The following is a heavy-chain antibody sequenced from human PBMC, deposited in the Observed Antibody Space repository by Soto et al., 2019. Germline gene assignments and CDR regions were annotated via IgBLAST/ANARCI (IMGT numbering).Heavy chain of an antibody. Sequence: SETLSLTCTASGDSISNVDYYWRWNSQTTGKGLEWIGYIFHSGSTYYNPSLKSRVTISIETSENAFPLTLSIVTAAHSYLLYCARLFAYYDKEPAALDIWGQGTVGT. D-gene: IGHD3-16*01. J-gene: IGHJ3*02. V-gene: IGHV4-30-4*01. CDR1: GDSISNVDYY. CDR2: IFHSGST. CDR3: ARLFAYYDKEPAALDI.